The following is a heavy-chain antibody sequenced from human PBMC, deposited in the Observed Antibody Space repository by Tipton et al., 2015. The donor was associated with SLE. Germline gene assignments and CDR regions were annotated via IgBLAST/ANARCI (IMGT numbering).Heavy chain of an antibody. CDR3: AREGSSSRLDP. Sequence: LGLSCTVFGDSISSGSYFWSWIRQPARKGLEWIGRIYKSGSTNYNPSLRGRVTIAVDTSKNQFSLKMTSMTAEDTAVYYCAREGSSSRLDPWGQGTLVTVSS. V-gene: IGHV4-61*02. J-gene: IGHJ5*02. D-gene: IGHD6-6*01. CDR2: IYKSGST. CDR1: GDSISSGSYF.